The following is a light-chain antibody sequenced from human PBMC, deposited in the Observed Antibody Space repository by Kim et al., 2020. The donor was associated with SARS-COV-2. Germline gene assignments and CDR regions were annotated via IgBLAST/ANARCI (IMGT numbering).Light chain of an antibody. V-gene: IGKV3-15*01. CDR2: GAS. Sequence: ADLSVSPGERATLTCRASQSVSGHLAWYQQKPGQPPRLLIYGASTRATGIPARFSGSGSGTEFTLTISSLQSEDFAVYYCQHPGTFGQGTKVDIK. CDR3: QHPGT. CDR1: QSVSGH. J-gene: IGKJ1*01.